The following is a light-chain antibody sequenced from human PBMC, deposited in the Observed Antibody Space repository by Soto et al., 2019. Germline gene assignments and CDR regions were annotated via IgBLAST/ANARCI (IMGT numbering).Light chain of an antibody. CDR2: EAS. CDR3: CSYARSSTLI. V-gene: IGLV2-23*01. CDR1: SSDVGSYNL. J-gene: IGLJ2*01. Sequence: QSALTQPASVSGSPGQSITISCTGTSSDVGSYNLVSWYQHHPGKAPKLMIYEASKRPSGVSNRFSGSRSGNTASLTISGLRADDEADYFCCSYARSSTLIFGGGTKLTVL.